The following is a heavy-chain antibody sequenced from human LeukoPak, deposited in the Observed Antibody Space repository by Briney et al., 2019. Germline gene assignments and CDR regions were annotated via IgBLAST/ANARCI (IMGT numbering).Heavy chain of an antibody. Sequence: SSVKVSCKASGGTFSSYAISWVRQAPGQGLEWMGRIIPILGIANYAQKFQGRVTITADKSTSTAYMELSSLRSEDTAVYYCARDEQQLVYYYYYGMDVWDQGTTVTVSS. CDR1: GGTFSSYA. V-gene: IGHV1-69*04. CDR2: IIPILGIA. D-gene: IGHD6-13*01. J-gene: IGHJ6*02. CDR3: ARDEQQLVYYYYYGMDV.